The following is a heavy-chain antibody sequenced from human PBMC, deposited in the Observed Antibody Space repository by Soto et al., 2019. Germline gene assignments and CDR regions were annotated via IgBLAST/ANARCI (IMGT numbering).Heavy chain of an antibody. CDR2: IIPILGTP. CDR1: GGTFSTHA. D-gene: IGHD3-3*01. Sequence: QVHLEQSGAAVKKPGSSVKVSCKASGGTFSTHALSWVRQAPGQGLEWLGGIIPILGTPNYAQKFQGRVTVTSDEYTSTAYMELSRLTSEDTALYDCARAAFRSGYYGYYYGMDVWGQGTAVTVS. CDR3: ARAAFRSGYYGYYYGMDV. V-gene: IGHV1-69*01. J-gene: IGHJ6*02.